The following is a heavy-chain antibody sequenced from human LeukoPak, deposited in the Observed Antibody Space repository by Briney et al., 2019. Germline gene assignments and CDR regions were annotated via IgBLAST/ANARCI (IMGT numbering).Heavy chain of an antibody. CDR1: GYTFTGYY. CDR3: ARDRLVLIAAAGCYFDY. V-gene: IGHV1-2*02. J-gene: IGHJ4*02. D-gene: IGHD6-13*01. Sequence: GASVKVSCKASGYTFTGYYMHWVRQAPGQGLEWMGWINPNSGGTNYAQKFQGRVTMTRDTSISTAYMELSRLRSDDTAVYYCARDRLVLIAAAGCYFDYWGQGTLVTVSS. CDR2: INPNSGGT.